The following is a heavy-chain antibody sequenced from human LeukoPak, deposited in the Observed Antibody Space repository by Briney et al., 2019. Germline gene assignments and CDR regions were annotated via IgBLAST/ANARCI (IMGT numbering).Heavy chain of an antibody. CDR1: GFTFSSYG. J-gene: IGHJ4*02. V-gene: IGHV3-23*01. D-gene: IGHD5-18*01. Sequence: PGGSLRLSWVASGFTFSSYGMTWVRQAPGKGPEWVSVISSSAGSTYYADSVKGRFTISRDNSKNTLYLQMNSLRAEDTAVYYCAKGSGRGYSYGLEYWGQGTLVTVSS. CDR2: ISSSAGST. CDR3: AKGSGRGYSYGLEY.